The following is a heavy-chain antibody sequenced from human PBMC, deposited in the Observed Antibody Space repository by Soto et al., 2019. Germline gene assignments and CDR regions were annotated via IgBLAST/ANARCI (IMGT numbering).Heavy chain of an antibody. CDR2: IIPILGIA. CDR1: GGTFSSYT. V-gene: IGHV1-69*04. D-gene: IGHD3-16*02. CDR3: ARDGGYYDYVWGSYRSFDY. Sequence: SVKVSCKASGGTFSSYTISWVRQAPGQGLEWMGRIIPILGIANYAQKFQGRATITADKSTSTAYMELGSLRSEDTAVYYCARDGGYYDYVWGSYRSFDYWGQGTLVTVSS. J-gene: IGHJ4*02.